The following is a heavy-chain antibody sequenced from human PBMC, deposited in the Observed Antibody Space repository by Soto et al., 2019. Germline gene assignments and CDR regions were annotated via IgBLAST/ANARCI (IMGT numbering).Heavy chain of an antibody. CDR2: IYSGGST. D-gene: IGHD6-19*01. CDR3: ARISPSGWYYFDY. Sequence: GSLRLSCAASGFTVSSNYMSWVRQAPGKGLEWVSVIYSGGSTYYADSVRGRFTISRDNSKNTLYLQMNSLRAEDTAVYYCARISPSGWYYFDYWGQGTLVTVSS. V-gene: IGHV3-53*01. CDR1: GFTVSSNY. J-gene: IGHJ4*02.